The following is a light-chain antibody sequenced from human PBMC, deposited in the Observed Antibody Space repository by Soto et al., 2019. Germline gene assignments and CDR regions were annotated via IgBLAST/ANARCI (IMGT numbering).Light chain of an antibody. J-gene: IGKJ4*01. V-gene: IGKV3-15*01. CDR2: GAS. CDR1: QSVSSN. CDR3: QQYNNCPPLT. Sequence: EIVMTQSPATLSVSPGERATLSCRASQSVSSNLAWYQQKPGQAPRLLIYGASTRAPGIPARFSGSGSGTEFTLTISSLQSADFAVYYCQQYNNCPPLTFGGGTKVEIK.